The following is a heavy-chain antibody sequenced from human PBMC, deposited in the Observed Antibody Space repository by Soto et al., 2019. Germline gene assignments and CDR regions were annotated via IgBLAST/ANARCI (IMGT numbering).Heavy chain of an antibody. V-gene: IGHV3-13*01. CDR2: IGTAGDT. D-gene: IGHD4-4*01. Sequence: GGSLRLSCAASGFTLSTYDMHWVRQATGKGLEWVAAIGTAGDTYYPGSVKGRFTISRENAKNSLYLQMNSLRAEDTAVYYCARMGQQVVTVTNRNYYYYCMDVWGQGTTVTVSS. CDR3: ARMGQQVVTVTNRNYYYYCMDV. CDR1: GFTLSTYD. J-gene: IGHJ6*02.